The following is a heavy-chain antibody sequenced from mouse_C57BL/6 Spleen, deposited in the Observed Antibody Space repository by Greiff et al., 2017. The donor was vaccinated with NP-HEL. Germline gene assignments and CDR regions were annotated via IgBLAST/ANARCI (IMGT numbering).Heavy chain of an antibody. Sequence: EVQLQQSGAELVRPGASVKLSCTASGFNIKDYYMHWVKQRPEQGLEWIGRIDPDDGDTEYDQKFQGKATMTADTSSNTAYLQLSSLTSEDTAVYYCTAPWITTVVAPSWFAYWGQGTLVTVSA. J-gene: IGHJ3*01. CDR1: GFNIKDYY. V-gene: IGHV14-1*01. CDR2: IDPDDGDT. CDR3: TAPWITTVVAPSWFAY. D-gene: IGHD1-1*01.